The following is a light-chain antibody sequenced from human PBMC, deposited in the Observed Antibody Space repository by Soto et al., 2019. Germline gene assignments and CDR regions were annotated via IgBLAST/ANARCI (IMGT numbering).Light chain of an antibody. CDR3: QQYNKWPWT. Sequence: EVLMTQSPATLSVSPGERATLSFRASQSVSGKLAWYQQKPGQAPRLLIYDASTRATGIPARFSGSGSGTEFTLTISSLQSEDFAVYYCQQYNKWPWTFGQGTKVDIK. CDR2: DAS. J-gene: IGKJ1*01. V-gene: IGKV3-15*01. CDR1: QSVSGK.